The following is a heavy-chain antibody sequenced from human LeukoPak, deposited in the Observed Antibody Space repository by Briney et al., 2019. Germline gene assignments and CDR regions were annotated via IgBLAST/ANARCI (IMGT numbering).Heavy chain of an antibody. V-gene: IGHV4-61*02. J-gene: IGHJ2*01. Sequence: PSETLSLTCTVSGGSISSGSYYWSWTRQPAGKGLEWIGRIYTSGSTNYNPSLKSRVTISVDRSKNQFSLKLSSVTAADTAVYYCARGLAAALRYWYFDLWGRGTLVTVSS. CDR1: GGSISSGSYY. CDR2: IYTSGST. CDR3: ARGLAAALRYWYFDL. D-gene: IGHD6-13*01.